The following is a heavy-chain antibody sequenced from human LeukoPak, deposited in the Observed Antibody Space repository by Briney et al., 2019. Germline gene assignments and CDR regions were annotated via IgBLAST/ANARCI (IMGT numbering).Heavy chain of an antibody. Sequence: TLSLTCTVSGGSISSGSYYWSWIRQPAGKGLEWIGRIYTSGSTNYNPSLKSRVTISVDTSKNQFSLKLSSVTAADTAAYYCARDGYDSSGYYFDYWGQGTLVTVSS. CDR2: IYTSGST. V-gene: IGHV4-61*02. J-gene: IGHJ4*02. CDR1: GGSISSGSYY. CDR3: ARDGYDSSGYYFDY. D-gene: IGHD3-22*01.